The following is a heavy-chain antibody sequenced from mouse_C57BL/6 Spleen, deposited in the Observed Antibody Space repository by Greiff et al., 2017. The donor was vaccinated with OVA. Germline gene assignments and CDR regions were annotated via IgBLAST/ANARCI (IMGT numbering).Heavy chain of an antibody. D-gene: IGHD1-1*01. CDR2: IHPNSGST. CDR1: GYTFTSYW. V-gene: IGHV1-64*01. J-gene: IGHJ4*01. CDR3: ASPNYYGSSPYAMDY. Sequence: VKLQQPGAELVKPGASVKLSCKASGYTFTSYWMHWVKQRPGQGLEWIGMIHPNSGSTNYNEKFKSKATLTVDKSSSTAYMQLSSLTSEDSAVYYCASPNYYGSSPYAMDYWGQGTSVTVSS.